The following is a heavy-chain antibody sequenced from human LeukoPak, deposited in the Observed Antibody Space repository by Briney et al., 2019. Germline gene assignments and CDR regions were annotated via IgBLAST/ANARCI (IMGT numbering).Heavy chain of an antibody. V-gene: IGHV3-66*01. J-gene: IGHJ4*02. Sequence: GGSLRLSCAASGFTVSSNYMSWVRQAPGKGLEWVSVIYSGGSTYYADSVKGRFTISRDNSKNTLYLQMNSLRAEDTAVYYCARDVAGHYDSSGYYFYWGQGTLVTVSS. CDR2: IYSGGST. CDR1: GFTVSSNY. CDR3: ARDVAGHYDSSGYYFY. D-gene: IGHD3-22*01.